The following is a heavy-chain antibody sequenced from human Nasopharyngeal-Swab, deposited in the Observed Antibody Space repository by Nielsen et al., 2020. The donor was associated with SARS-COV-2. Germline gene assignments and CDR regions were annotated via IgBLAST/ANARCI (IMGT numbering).Heavy chain of an antibody. CDR3: AREERYSDLGGKLNYYYYMDV. Sequence: ASVKVSCKASGGTFSSYGISWVRQAPGQGLEWMGWISAYNGNTNYAQKLQGRVTMTTDTSTSTAYMELRSLRSDDTAVYYCAREERYSDLGGKLNYYYYMDVWGKGTTVTVSS. J-gene: IGHJ6*03. V-gene: IGHV1-18*01. D-gene: IGHD3-9*01. CDR1: GGTFSSYG. CDR2: ISAYNGNT.